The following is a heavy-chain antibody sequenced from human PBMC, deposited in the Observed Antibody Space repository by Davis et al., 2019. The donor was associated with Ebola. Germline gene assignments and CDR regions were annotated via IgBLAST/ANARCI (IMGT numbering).Heavy chain of an antibody. CDR2: INHSGST. J-gene: IGHJ3*02. V-gene: IGHV4-34*01. CDR3: ARGSVAVRLTVEKDIVVVPAAKGAFDI. D-gene: IGHD2-2*01. CDR1: GGSFSGYY. Sequence: PGGSLRLSCAVYGGSFSGYYWSWIRQPPGKGLEWIGEINHSGSTNYNPSLKSRVTISVDTSKNQFSLKLSSVTAADTAMYYCARGSVAVRLTVEKDIVVVPAAKGAFDIWGQGTMVTVSS.